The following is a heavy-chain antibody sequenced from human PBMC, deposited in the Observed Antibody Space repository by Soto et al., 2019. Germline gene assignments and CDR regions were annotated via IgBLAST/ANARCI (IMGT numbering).Heavy chain of an antibody. CDR2: IQYSGYS. Sequence: QVQLQESGPGLVKPSETLSLTCTVSGGSITNYYCSWFRQPPGKGLEWIGYIQYSGYSAYNLSLKRRVTMSMDTSKTQFPLMLEPVPATDPAVYYSARHGFGSLHGLVDVWGQGTTVIVSS. V-gene: IGHV4-59*08. CDR1: GGSITNYY. CDR3: ARHGFGSLHGLVDV. J-gene: IGHJ6*02. D-gene: IGHD3-10*01.